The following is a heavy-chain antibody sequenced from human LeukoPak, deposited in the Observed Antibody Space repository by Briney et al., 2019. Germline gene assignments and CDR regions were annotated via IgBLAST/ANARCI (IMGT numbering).Heavy chain of an antibody. J-gene: IGHJ4*02. CDR2: VNPSAGST. V-gene: IGHV1-46*01. D-gene: IGHD3-22*01. Sequence: ASVKVSCKTSGYTFTTYYMHWVRQAPGQGLEWMGLVNPSAGSTTYAHKFQGRVSMTRDLSTSTVYMELSSLRSDDTAVYYCAREHDSSGYYGSFDCWGQGTLVTVSS. CDR3: AREHDSSGYYGSFDC. CDR1: GYTFTTYY.